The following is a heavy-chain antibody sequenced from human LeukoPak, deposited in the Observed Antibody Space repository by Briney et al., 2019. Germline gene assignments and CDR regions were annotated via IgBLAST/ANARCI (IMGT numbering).Heavy chain of an antibody. D-gene: IGHD3-9*01. J-gene: IGHJ6*02. V-gene: IGHV3-13*04. CDR2: IGTAGGT. CDR1: GFTFRSYD. CDR3: ARGSSYDILSRYYGMDV. Sequence: GGSLRLSCVASGFTFRSYDMFWVRQPTGKGLEWVSGIGTAGGTNYADSVKGRFTISRENAKNSLYLQMNSLRAGDTAVYYCARGSSYDILSRYYGMDVWGQGTTVTVSS.